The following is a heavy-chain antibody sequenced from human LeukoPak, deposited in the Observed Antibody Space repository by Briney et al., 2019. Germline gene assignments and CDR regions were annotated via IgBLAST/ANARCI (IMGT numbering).Heavy chain of an antibody. CDR1: GGTFSSYA. D-gene: IGHD6-19*01. CDR2: IIPIFGTA. V-gene: IGHV1-69*05. J-gene: IGHJ4*02. CDR3: ARVPPPWLAYYFDY. Sequence: SVKVSCKASGGTFSSYAINWVRQAPGQGLEWMGRIIPIFGTANYAQKFQGRVTITTDESTSTAYVELSSLRSEDTAVYYCARVPPPWLAYYFDYWGQGTLVTVSS.